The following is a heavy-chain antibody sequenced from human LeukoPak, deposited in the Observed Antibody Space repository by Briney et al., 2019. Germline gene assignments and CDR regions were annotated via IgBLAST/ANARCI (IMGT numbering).Heavy chain of an antibody. Sequence: SETLSLTCTVSGGSISSSSYYWGWIRQPPGKGLEWMGSIYYSGSTYYNPSLKSRVTISVDTSKNQFSLKLSSVTAADTAVYYCARAGSSGWYVDYWGQGTLVTVSS. CDR3: ARAGSSGWYVDY. V-gene: IGHV4-39*01. CDR2: IYYSGST. D-gene: IGHD6-19*01. CDR1: GGSISSSSYY. J-gene: IGHJ4*02.